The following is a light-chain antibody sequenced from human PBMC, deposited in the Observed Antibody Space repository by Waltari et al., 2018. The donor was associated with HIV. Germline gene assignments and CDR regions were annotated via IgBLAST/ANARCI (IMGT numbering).Light chain of an antibody. J-gene: IGKJ1*01. CDR1: QGISTC. CDR2: LAS. CDR3: QQLNTYPRT. Sequence: DIQLTQSPSFLSASVGDRVTITCRASQGISTCLAWYQQKPGKAPKLLIFLASTLQSGVPSRFSGSGSETEFTLTINSLQPEDFATYYCQQLNTYPRTFGQGTKVEIK. V-gene: IGKV1-9*01.